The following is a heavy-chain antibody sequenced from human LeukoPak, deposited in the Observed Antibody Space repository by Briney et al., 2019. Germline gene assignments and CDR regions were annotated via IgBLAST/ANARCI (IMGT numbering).Heavy chain of an antibody. J-gene: IGHJ5*02. CDR3: ARAVVLWFGELSPFDP. CDR2: INPNSGGT. Sequence: ASVKVSCKASGYTFTGYYMHWVRQAPGQGLEWMGWINPNSGGTNYAQKFQGRVTMTRNTSISTAYMELSSLRSEDTAVYYCARAVVLWFGELSPFDPWGQGTLVTVSS. V-gene: IGHV1-2*02. CDR1: GYTFTGYY. D-gene: IGHD3-10*01.